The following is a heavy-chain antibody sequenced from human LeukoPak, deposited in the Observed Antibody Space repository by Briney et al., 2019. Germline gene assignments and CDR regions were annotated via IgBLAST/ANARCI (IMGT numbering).Heavy chain of an antibody. Sequence: SETLSLTCTVSGGSISSYSWSWIRQPPRKGLEWIGSGSTYYNPSLKSRVTISVDTSKYQFSLKLSSVTAADTAVYYCAREGGDYDILTGYYTDYWGQGTLVTVCS. CDR3: AREGGDYDILTGYYTDY. V-gene: IGHV4-4*08. CDR1: GGSISSYS. J-gene: IGHJ4*02. CDR2: SGST. D-gene: IGHD3-9*01.